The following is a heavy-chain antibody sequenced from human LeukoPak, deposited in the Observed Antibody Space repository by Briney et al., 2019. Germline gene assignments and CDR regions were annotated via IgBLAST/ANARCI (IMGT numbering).Heavy chain of an antibody. J-gene: IGHJ6*03. CDR2: FHSGGTT. D-gene: IGHD1-26*01. CDR3: ARGGRWELPNYYYYMEV. CDR1: GFTFSSYE. Sequence: GGSLRLSCAASGFTFSSYEMNWVRQAPGKGLEWVSVFHSGGTTNYADSVKGRFTISRDSSTNKLYLQMNSLRPEDTAVYYCARGGRWELPNYYYYMEVWGKGTTVTVSS. V-gene: IGHV3-53*01.